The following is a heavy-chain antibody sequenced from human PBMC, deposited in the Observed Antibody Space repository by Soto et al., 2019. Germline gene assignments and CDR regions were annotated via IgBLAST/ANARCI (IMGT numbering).Heavy chain of an antibody. D-gene: IGHD1-20*01. CDR1: GLAVKDYA. J-gene: IGHJ6*02. Sequence: GGALGHSSVASGLAVKDYAMNWVRHSPGLGLEWISYIRNSGNTIYVGASMRGRFTISRDNAKNSLFLQMNSMRADDTAVYYCARDIDNRDYYYGLDVWGQGTTVTVSS. CDR3: ARDIDNRDYYYGLDV. V-gene: IGHV3-48*03. CDR2: IRNSGNTI.